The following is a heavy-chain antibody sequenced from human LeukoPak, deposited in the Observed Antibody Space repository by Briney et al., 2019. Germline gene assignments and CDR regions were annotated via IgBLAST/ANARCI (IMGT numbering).Heavy chain of an antibody. Sequence: GSLRLSCAASGFTFSSYAMSWVRQAPGKGLEWVSAISGSGGSTYYADSVKGRFTISRDNSKNTLYLQMYSLRAEDTAVYYCAKGRSGSSSFFALSMDVWGQGTTVTVSS. CDR1: GFTFSSYA. J-gene: IGHJ6*02. CDR3: AKGRSGSSSFFALSMDV. V-gene: IGHV3-23*01. CDR2: ISGSGGST. D-gene: IGHD6-13*01.